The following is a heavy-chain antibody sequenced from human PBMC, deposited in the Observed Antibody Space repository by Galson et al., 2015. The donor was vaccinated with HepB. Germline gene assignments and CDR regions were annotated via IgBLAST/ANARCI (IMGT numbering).Heavy chain of an antibody. D-gene: IGHD3-10*01. J-gene: IGHJ6*02. CDR1: GFTFSSYG. CDR2: IWYDGSNK. Sequence: SLRLSCAASGFTFSSYGMHWVRQAPGKGLEWVAVIWYDGSNKYYADSVKGRFTISRDNSKNTLYPQMNSLRAEDTAVYYCARARVRGVNPAAGGMDVWGQGTTVTVSS. V-gene: IGHV3-33*01. CDR3: ARARVRGVNPAAGGMDV.